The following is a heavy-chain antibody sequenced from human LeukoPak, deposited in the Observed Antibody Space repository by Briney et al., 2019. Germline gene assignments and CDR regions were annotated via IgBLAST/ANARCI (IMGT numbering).Heavy chain of an antibody. D-gene: IGHD3-22*01. CDR1: GGSISSSSYY. J-gene: IGHJ3*02. CDR2: IYYSGST. Sequence: PSETLSLTCTVSGGSISSSSYYWGWIRQPPGKGLEWIGRIYYSGSTYYNPSLKSRVTISVDTSKNQFSLKLSSVTAADTAVYYCASGHARITMIVVVIFDAFDIWGQGTMVTVSS. V-gene: IGHV4-39*01. CDR3: ASGHARITMIVVVIFDAFDI.